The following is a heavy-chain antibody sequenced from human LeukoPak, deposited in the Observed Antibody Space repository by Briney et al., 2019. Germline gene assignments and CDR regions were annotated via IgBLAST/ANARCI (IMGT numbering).Heavy chain of an antibody. Sequence: ASVKVSCKASGYTFTSCDINWVRQATGQGLEWMGWMNPNSGNTGYAQKFQGRVTMTRNTSISTAYMELSSLRSEDTAVYYCARSGGSYIYFDYWGQGTLVTVSS. CDR3: ARSGGSYIYFDY. D-gene: IGHD1-26*01. CDR1: GYTFTSCD. J-gene: IGHJ4*02. CDR2: MNPNSGNT. V-gene: IGHV1-8*01.